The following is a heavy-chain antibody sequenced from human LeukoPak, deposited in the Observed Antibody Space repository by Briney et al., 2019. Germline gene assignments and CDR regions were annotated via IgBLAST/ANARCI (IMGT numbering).Heavy chain of an antibody. J-gene: IGHJ5*02. CDR3: ARGTYYYDSSGYFHWFDP. Sequence: GGSLRLSCAASGFTISSYAMHWVRQAPGKGLEWVAVISYDGSNKYYADSVKGRFTISRDNSKNTLYLQMNSLRAEDTAVYYCARGTYYYDSSGYFHWFDPWGQGTLVTVSS. D-gene: IGHD3-22*01. CDR1: GFTISSYA. V-gene: IGHV3-30*04. CDR2: ISYDGSNK.